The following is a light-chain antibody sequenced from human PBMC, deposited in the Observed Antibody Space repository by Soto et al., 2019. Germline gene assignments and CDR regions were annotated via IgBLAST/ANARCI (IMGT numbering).Light chain of an antibody. J-gene: IGKJ2*02. CDR2: GAS. V-gene: IGKV3-15*01. CDR3: QQYNNWPPCP. Sequence: EILMTQAPSTVPVAAGARVALSCGASRTVHSNVAWYQQKPGQAPRLLVYGASTRATGIPARFSGSGSGTEFTPTISSLQSQAFAVYYYQQYNNWPPCPFGQGTQLDIK. CDR1: RTVHSN.